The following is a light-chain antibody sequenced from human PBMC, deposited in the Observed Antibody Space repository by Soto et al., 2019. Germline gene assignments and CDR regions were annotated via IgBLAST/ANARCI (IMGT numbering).Light chain of an antibody. CDR3: SSYTSSRPLLYG. J-gene: IGLJ1*01. V-gene: IGLV2-14*01. Sequence: QSALTQPASVSGSPGQSITISCTGTSSDVGGYNYVSWYQQHPGKAPKLMIYDVSNRPSGVSNRFSGSKSVNTASLTISGLQAEDEADYFCSSYTSSRPLLYGFGTGTKRTL. CDR2: DVS. CDR1: SSDVGGYNY.